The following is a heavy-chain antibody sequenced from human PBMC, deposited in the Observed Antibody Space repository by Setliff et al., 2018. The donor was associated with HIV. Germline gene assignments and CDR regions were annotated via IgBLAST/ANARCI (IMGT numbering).Heavy chain of an antibody. D-gene: IGHD6-19*01. Sequence: NPSETLSLTCAVYGESFSGYYWTWIRQSPGKGLEWIGEINHSGSTNYNPPLKSRVTISVDTSKNQFSLKLHSMTAADTAVYFCARGRAYSSGWGLLRNYYMDVWGKGTTVTVSS. CDR2: INHSGST. CDR1: GESFSGYY. CDR3: ARGRAYSSGWGLLRNYYMDV. V-gene: IGHV4-34*01. J-gene: IGHJ6*03.